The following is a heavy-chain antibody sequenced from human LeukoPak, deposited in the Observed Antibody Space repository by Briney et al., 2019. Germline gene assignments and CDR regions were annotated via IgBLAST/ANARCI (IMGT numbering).Heavy chain of an antibody. CDR3: AREGSKIGSGRNRFYYTGMDV. J-gene: IGHJ6*04. CDR2: ISYDGSDT. D-gene: IGHD3-10*01. CDR1: GFTFGSYD. V-gene: IGHV3-30*03. Sequence: GGSLRLSCAASGFTFGSYDIHWIRQAPGKGLEWVALISYDGSDTHYGDSVRGRFTISRDNSKNTLSLQMNSLRPEDTAVYYCAREGSKIGSGRNRFYYTGMDVWGKGTTVTVSS.